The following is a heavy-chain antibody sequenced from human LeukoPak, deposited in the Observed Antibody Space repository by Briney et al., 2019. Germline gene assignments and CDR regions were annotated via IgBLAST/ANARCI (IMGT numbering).Heavy chain of an antibody. CDR1: GYTLTELS. Sequence: GASAKVSCKVSGYTLTELSMHWVRQAPGKGLEWMGGFDPEDGETIYAQKFQGRVTMTEDTSTDTAYMELSSLRSEDTAVYYCATNTFGELSPFNWFDPWGQGTLVTVSS. CDR2: FDPEDGET. V-gene: IGHV1-24*01. D-gene: IGHD3-10*01. CDR3: ATNTFGELSPFNWFDP. J-gene: IGHJ5*02.